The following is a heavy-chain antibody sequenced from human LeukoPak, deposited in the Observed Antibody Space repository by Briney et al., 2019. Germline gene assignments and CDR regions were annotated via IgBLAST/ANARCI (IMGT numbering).Heavy chain of an antibody. CDR2: IYLGDSDN. Sequence: GESLKISCKGPGNSFTSYWIGWVRQIPGKGLEWMGIIYLGDSDNRYSPSFQGQVTISADKSISTAYLQWSSLKASDTAMYYCARRVTTVTTEGWGSWFDPWGQGTLVTVSS. CDR3: ARRVTTVTTEGWGSWFDP. J-gene: IGHJ5*02. CDR1: GNSFTSYW. V-gene: IGHV5-51*01. D-gene: IGHD4-17*01.